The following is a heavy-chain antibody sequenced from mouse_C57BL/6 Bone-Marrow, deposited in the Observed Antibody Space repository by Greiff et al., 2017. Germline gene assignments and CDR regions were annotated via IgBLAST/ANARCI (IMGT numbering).Heavy chain of an antibody. CDR1: GFTFSDYY. CDR3: ARDDSWYFDV. Sequence: EVKLVESEGGLVQPGSSMKLSCTASGFTFSDYYMAWVRQVPEKGLEWVANINYDGSSTYYLDSLKSRFIISRDNAKNMLYLQMSSLKSEDTATYYCARDDSWYFDVWGTGTTVTVSS. CDR2: INYDGSST. D-gene: IGHD2-4*01. J-gene: IGHJ1*03. V-gene: IGHV5-16*01.